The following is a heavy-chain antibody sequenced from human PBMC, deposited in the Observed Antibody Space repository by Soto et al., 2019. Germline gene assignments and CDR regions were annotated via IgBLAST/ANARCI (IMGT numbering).Heavy chain of an antibody. CDR3: GRGRGYSNAWGSYYSGMDV. CDR1: GGSFSNYY. Sequence: LSLTCAIYGGSFSNYYWNWIRQPPLKGLEWMGKINHNGSTNYSPSLKSRLTISVDTSKNQFSLKLISVTAADTAVYFCGRGRGYSNAWGSYYSGMDVWGQGTTVTV. CDR2: INHNGST. D-gene: IGHD6-19*01. V-gene: IGHV4-34*01. J-gene: IGHJ6*02.